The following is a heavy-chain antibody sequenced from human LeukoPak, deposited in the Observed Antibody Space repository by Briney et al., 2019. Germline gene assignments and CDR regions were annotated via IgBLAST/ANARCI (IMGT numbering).Heavy chain of an antibody. Sequence: SQTLSLTCAISGDSVSINSAAWNRIRQSPSRGLEWLGRTYYRSKWYNDYAVSVKSRITINPDTSKNQFSLQLNSVTTEDTAVYYCARVQEVRAGSLDYWGQGTLVTVSS. CDR2: TYYRSKWYN. CDR1: GDSVSINSAA. V-gene: IGHV6-1*01. CDR3: ARVQEVRAGSLDY. D-gene: IGHD2-2*01. J-gene: IGHJ4*02.